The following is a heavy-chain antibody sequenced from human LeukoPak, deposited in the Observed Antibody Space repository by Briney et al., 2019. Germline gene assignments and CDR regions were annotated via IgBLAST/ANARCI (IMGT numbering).Heavy chain of an antibody. Sequence: GGSLRLSCAASGFTFSTYAMHWVRQAPGKGLEYVSAISSNGGTTYYAHSVKGRFTISRDDSKNTLYLQMGSLRAEDMAVYYCARERYSYGCDYWGQGTLVTVSS. CDR1: GFTFSTYA. CDR2: ISSNGGTT. J-gene: IGHJ4*02. V-gene: IGHV3-64*01. CDR3: ARERYSYGCDY. D-gene: IGHD5-18*01.